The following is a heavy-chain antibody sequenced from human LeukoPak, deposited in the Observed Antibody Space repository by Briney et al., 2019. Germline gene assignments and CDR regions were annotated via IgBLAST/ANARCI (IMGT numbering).Heavy chain of an antibody. CDR1: GFTFSFYA. Sequence: PGGSLRLYCAASGFTFSFYAMHWVRRAPGKGLEWASYISSSSSTIYYADSVKGRFTISRDNAKNSLYLQMNSLRDEDTAVYYCARGSRDIVVVVAATQLDYWGQGTLVTVSS. V-gene: IGHV3-48*02. D-gene: IGHD2-15*01. CDR3: ARGSRDIVVVVAATQLDY. CDR2: ISSSSSTI. J-gene: IGHJ4*02.